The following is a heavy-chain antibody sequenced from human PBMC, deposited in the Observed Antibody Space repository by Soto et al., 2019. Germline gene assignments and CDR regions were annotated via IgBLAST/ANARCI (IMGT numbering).Heavy chain of an antibody. CDR3: AKFTNLEWFTLSDY. V-gene: IGHV3-23*01. Sequence: EVQLLESGGGLVQPGGSLRLSCAASGVTFSSYAMSWVRQAPGKGLEWVSAISGSGGSTYYADSVKVRVTISRDKSTNTLYLQMNSLRAEDTAVYYCAKFTNLEWFTLSDYWGHGTLVTVSS. J-gene: IGHJ4*01. D-gene: IGHD3-3*01. CDR2: ISGSGGST. CDR1: GVTFSSYA.